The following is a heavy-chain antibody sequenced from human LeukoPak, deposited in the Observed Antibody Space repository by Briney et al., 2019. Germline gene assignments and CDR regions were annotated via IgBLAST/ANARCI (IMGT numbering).Heavy chain of an antibody. D-gene: IGHD6-13*01. J-gene: IGHJ4*02. Sequence: GGSLRLSCAASGFTFSSYGMHWVRQAPGKGLEWVSAISGSGGSTYYADSVKGRFTISRDNSKNTLYLQMNSLRAEDTAVYYCAKIAAAGTFFPYYFDYWGQGTLVTVSS. CDR2: ISGSGGST. V-gene: IGHV3-23*01. CDR3: AKIAAAGTFFPYYFDY. CDR1: GFTFSSYG.